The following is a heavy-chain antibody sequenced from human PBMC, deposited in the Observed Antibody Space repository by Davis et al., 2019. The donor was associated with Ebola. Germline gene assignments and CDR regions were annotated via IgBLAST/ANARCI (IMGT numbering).Heavy chain of an antibody. V-gene: IGHV4-59*04. CDR1: GDSISRSY. CDR2: IHYSGST. Sequence: SETLSLTCGVSGDSISRSYWSWVRQPPGKALYCIGNIHYSGSTYYNPSLKSRVTISVDTSKNQFSLKLSSVTAADTAVYYCTGGRGAFDIWGQGTMVTVSS. J-gene: IGHJ3*02. D-gene: IGHD1-26*01. CDR3: TGGRGAFDI.